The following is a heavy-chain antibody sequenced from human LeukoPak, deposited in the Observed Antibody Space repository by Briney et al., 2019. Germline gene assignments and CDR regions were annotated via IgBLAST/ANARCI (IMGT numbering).Heavy chain of an antibody. J-gene: IGHJ4*02. V-gene: IGHV4-4*02. CDR3: ARAWGAAAGLGFDY. Sequence: SETLSLTCAVSGGSFSSSNWWSWVRQPPGKGLEWIGEIYHSGSTNYNPSLKSRVTISVDKSKNQFSLKLSSVTAADTAVYYCARAWGAAAGLGFDYWGQGTLVTVSS. D-gene: IGHD6-13*01. CDR2: IYHSGST. CDR1: GGSFSSSNW.